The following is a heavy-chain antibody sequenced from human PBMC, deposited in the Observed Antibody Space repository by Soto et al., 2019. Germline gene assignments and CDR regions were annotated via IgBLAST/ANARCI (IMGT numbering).Heavy chain of an antibody. V-gene: IGHV4-39*02. CDR3: ARLSTIFGVGEYYYYYMDV. D-gene: IGHD3-3*01. CDR1: GGSITSNSYY. Sequence: SETLSLTCTVSGGSITSNSYYWGWIRQPPGKGLEWIGGIYYSGSTYYNPSLKSRVTISVDTSKNHFSLKLSSVTAADTAVYYCARLSTIFGVGEYYYYYMDVWGKGTTVTVSS. CDR2: IYYSGST. J-gene: IGHJ6*03.